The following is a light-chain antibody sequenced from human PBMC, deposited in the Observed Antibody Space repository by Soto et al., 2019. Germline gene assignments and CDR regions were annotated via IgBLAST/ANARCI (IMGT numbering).Light chain of an antibody. CDR1: TSDVGKYNY. J-gene: IGLJ3*02. Sequence: QSALTQPPSASGSPGQSVTISCTGTTSDVGKYNYVSWYQQHPGKAPKVMIYEVTNRPSGVPDRFSGSKSGNTASLTVSGLQTEDEADYYCSSYAGNNNLVFGGGTQLTVL. CDR2: EVT. CDR3: SSYAGNNNLV. V-gene: IGLV2-8*01.